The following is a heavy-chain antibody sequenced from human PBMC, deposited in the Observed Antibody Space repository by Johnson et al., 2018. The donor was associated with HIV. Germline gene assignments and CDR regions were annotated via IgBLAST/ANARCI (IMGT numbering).Heavy chain of an antibody. CDR3: ASPPDAFDI. Sequence: QVQLVESGGGVVQPGRSLRLSCAASGFSFSSYGMHWVRQAPGKGLEWVAVTSYDGSNKYYADSVKGRFTISRDNSKNTLYLQMNSLRAEDTAVYYCASPPDAFDIWGQGTMVTVSS. V-gene: IGHV3-30*03. CDR2: TSYDGSNK. CDR1: GFSFSSYG. J-gene: IGHJ3*02.